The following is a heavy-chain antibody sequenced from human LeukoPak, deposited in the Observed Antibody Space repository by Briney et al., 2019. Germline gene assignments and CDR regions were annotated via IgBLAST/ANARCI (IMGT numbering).Heavy chain of an antibody. J-gene: IGHJ4*02. CDR3: ARDPGYSYGSHYFDY. V-gene: IGHV3-11*01. CDR2: ISSSGSTI. Sequence: GGSLRLSCAASGFTFSDYYMSWIRQAPGQGLESVSYISSSGSTIYYADSVKGRFTISRDNAKNSLYLQMNSLRAEDTAVYYCARDPGYSYGSHYFDYWGQGTLVTVSS. D-gene: IGHD5-18*01. CDR1: GFTFSDYY.